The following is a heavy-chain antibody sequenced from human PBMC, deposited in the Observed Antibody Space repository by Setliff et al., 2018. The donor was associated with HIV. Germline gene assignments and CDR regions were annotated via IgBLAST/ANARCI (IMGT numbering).Heavy chain of an antibody. Sequence: GGSLRLSCAASGFTFSSYSMNWVRQAPGKGLEWVSYISSSSSYTHYADSVKGRFTISRDNVKNSLYLQMSSLRTEDTAVYFCARDPAFGAFDIWGQGTMVTVSS. CDR1: GFTFSSYS. CDR3: ARDPAFGAFDI. J-gene: IGHJ3*02. V-gene: IGHV3-21*04. D-gene: IGHD3-10*01. CDR2: ISSSSSYT.